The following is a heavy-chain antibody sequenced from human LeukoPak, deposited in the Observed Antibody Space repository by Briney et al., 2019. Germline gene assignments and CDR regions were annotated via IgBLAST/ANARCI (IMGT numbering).Heavy chain of an antibody. D-gene: IGHD3-10*01. CDR2: IIPIFGTA. Sequence: SVKVSCKASGGTFSSYAISWVRQAPGQGLEWMGRIIPIFGTANYAQKFQGRVTITTDESTSTAYMELSSLRSEDTAVYYCASVPTYYYGSGSDFDYWGQGTLVTVSS. J-gene: IGHJ4*02. CDR3: ASVPTYYYGSGSDFDY. CDR1: GGTFSSYA. V-gene: IGHV1-69*05.